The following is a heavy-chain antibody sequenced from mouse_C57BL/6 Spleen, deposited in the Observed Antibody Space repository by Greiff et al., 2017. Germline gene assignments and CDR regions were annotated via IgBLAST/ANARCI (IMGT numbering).Heavy chain of an antibody. CDR1: GYTFTSYW. CDR3: ARRHYYGSSFDY. J-gene: IGHJ2*01. D-gene: IGHD1-1*01. V-gene: IGHV1-69*01. Sequence: QVQLQQPGAELVMPGASVKLSCKASGYTFTSYWMHWVKQRPGQGLEWIGEIDPSDSYTNYNQKFKGKSTLTVDKSSSTAYMQLSSLTSEDSAVYYCARRHYYGSSFDYWGRGTTLTVSS. CDR2: IDPSDSYT.